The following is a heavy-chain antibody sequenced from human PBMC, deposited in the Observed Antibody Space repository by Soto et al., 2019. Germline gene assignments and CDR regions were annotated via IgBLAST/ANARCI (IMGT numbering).Heavy chain of an antibody. J-gene: IGHJ3*02. Sequence: QVQLVESGGGLVKPGGSLRLSCAASGFTFRDYYISLIRQAPGKGLEWVSYISSSGSTIYYADSVKGRFTISRDNAKNSMYLQMNSLRAEDTAVDYCARDRKPLLWFGENYDAFDIWGQGTMVTVSS. CDR2: ISSSGSTI. V-gene: IGHV3-11*01. D-gene: IGHD3-10*01. CDR1: GFTFRDYY. CDR3: ARDRKPLLWFGENYDAFDI.